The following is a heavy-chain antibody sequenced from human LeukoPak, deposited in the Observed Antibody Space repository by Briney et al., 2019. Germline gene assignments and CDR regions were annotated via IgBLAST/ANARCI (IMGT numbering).Heavy chain of an antibody. Sequence: GGSLGLSCAASGFTFSDYYMSWIRQAPGKGLEWVSYISSSGSFIYYADSVKGRFTISRDNAKNSLYLQMNSLRAEDTAVYYCARETHYDSSGYHNDYWGQGTLVTVSS. V-gene: IGHV3-11*04. CDR3: ARETHYDSSGYHNDY. CDR1: GFTFSDYY. J-gene: IGHJ4*02. CDR2: ISSSGSFI. D-gene: IGHD3-22*01.